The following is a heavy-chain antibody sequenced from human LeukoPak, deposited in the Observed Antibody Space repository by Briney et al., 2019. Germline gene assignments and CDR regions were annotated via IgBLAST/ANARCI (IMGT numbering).Heavy chain of an antibody. D-gene: IGHD1-20*01. CDR1: GGSITSGRYY. CDR3: ARDPRGDITGTTFDR. CDR2: VSYSGST. Sequence: SETLSLTCTLSGGSITSGRYYWTWIRQHPQRGLEWIGYVSYSGSTNYNSSLKSRLTISADTSKNQFYLRLTSVAAADTAVYYCARDPRGDITGTTFDRWGQGTLVTVSS. J-gene: IGHJ5*02. V-gene: IGHV4-31*03.